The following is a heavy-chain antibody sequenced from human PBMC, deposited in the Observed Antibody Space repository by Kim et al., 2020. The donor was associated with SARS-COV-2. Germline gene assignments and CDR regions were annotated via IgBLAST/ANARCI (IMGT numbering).Heavy chain of an antibody. CDR3: AKVVGYDFWSGYSPPRWFDP. CDR1: GYTFTGYY. V-gene: IGHV1-2*02. CDR2: INPNSGGT. J-gene: IGHJ5*02. Sequence: ASVKVSCKASGYTFTGYYMHWVRQASGQGLEWMGWINPNSGGTNYAQKFQGRVTMTRDTSISTAYMELSRLRSDDTAVYYCAKVVGYDFWSGYSPPRWFDPWGQGTLVTVSS. D-gene: IGHD3-3*01.